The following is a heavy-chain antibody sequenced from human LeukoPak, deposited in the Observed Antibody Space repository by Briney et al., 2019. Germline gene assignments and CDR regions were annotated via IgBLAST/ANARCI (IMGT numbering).Heavy chain of an antibody. CDR1: GGSISSYY. CDR2: IYYSGST. Sequence: SETLSLTCTVSGGSISSYYWSWIRQPPGKGLEWIGYIYYSGSTNYNPSPKSRVTISVDTSKNQFSLKLSSVTAADTAVYYCARAGPYSSSWSPFDYWGQGTLVTVSS. J-gene: IGHJ4*02. CDR3: ARAGPYSSSWSPFDY. V-gene: IGHV4-59*01. D-gene: IGHD6-13*01.